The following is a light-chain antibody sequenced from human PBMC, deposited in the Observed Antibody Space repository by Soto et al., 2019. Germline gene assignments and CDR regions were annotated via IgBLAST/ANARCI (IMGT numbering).Light chain of an antibody. CDR2: AAS. J-gene: IGKJ4*01. Sequence: DIPLTQSPSFLSSSVGDRVTITCRASQGISSYLAWYQQKPGKAPKLLIFAASTLQSGVPSRFSGSGSGTEFTLTISSLQHEDFATYYCQQLNSYPLTFGGGTKVEI. V-gene: IGKV1-9*01. CDR3: QQLNSYPLT. CDR1: QGISSY.